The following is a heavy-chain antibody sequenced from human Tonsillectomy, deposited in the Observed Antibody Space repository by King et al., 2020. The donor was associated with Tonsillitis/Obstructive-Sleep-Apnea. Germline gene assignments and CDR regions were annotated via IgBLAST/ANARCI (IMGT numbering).Heavy chain of an antibody. J-gene: IGHJ3*02. CDR2: MSSSSSTI. V-gene: IGHV3-48*02. CDR1: GFTFSSCS. D-gene: IGHD6-19*01. Sequence: VQLVESGGGLVQPGGSLRLSCAASGFTFSSCSMNWVSQAPGKGLEWVSYMSSSSSTIYYADSVKGRFTISRDNAKNSLYLQMNSLRDEATAVYYCAREFSSGWLSGAFDIWGQGTMVTVSS. CDR3: AREFSSGWLSGAFDI.